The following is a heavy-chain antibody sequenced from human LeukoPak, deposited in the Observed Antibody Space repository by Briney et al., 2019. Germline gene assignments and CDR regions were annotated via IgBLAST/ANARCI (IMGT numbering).Heavy chain of an antibody. CDR1: GVSIRSSTYY. J-gene: IGHJ4*02. CDR2: VYYSGST. V-gene: IGHV4-39*01. CDR3: ARQAISGYDPPPFDS. D-gene: IGHD5-12*01. Sequence: SETLSLTCTVSGVSIRSSTYYSGWIRQPPGKGLDWIGNVYYSGSTYYNPSLKSRVTISVDTSKNQISLKLNSVTAADTAVYYYARQAISGYDPPPFDSWGQGTLVTVSS.